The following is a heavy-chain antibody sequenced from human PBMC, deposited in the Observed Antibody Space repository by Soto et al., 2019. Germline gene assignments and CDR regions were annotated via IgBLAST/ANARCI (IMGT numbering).Heavy chain of an antibody. CDR3: ASGSKDSYPGSRIFDF. CDR2: ITDTGGDT. J-gene: IGHJ4*02. Sequence: GGSLRLSCVASGFTFGSRAMSWVRQAPGEGLEWVSTITDTGGDTKYADSVRGRFTISRDNSKNTLYLQMSSLRAEDSAVYYCASGSKDSYPGSRIFDFWGRGTLVTVSS. V-gene: IGHV3-23*01. CDR1: GFTFGSRA. D-gene: IGHD3-10*01.